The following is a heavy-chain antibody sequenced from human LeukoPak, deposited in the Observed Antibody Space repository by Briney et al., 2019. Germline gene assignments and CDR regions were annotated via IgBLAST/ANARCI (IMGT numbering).Heavy chain of an antibody. CDR3: ARAPLYFTRFRVYYYGRDV. CDR2: ISWNSGSI. CDR1: GFTFDDYA. J-gene: IGHJ6*02. Sequence: GGSLRLSCAASGFTFDDYAMHWVRQAPGKGLEWVSGISWNSGSIGYADSVKGRFTISRDNAKNSLYLQMNSLRAEDTAVYYCARAPLYFTRFRVYYYGRDVGAQGPTATV. D-gene: IGHD3-10*01. V-gene: IGHV3-9*01.